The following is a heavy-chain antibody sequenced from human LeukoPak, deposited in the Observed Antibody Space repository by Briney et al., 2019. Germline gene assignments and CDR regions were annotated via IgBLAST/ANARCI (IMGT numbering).Heavy chain of an antibody. V-gene: IGHV1-2*06. D-gene: IGHD3-16*01. J-gene: IGHJ4*02. CDR1: GYTFTGYY. CDR2: INPNSGGT. CDR3: ARGSMGFWDFDY. Sequence: ASVKVSCKASGYTFTGYYMHWVRQAPGQGHEWMGRINPNSGGTNYAQKFQGRVTMTRDTSISTAYMELSRLRSDDTAVYYCARGSMGFWDFDYWGQGTLVTVSS.